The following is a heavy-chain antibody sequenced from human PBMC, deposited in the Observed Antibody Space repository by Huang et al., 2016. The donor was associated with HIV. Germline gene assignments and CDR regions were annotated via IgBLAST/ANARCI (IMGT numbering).Heavy chain of an antibody. Sequence: QVHLVQSRGELKKPGASVRVSCKTSGYTFNNYGIGWVRQAPGQGLEWMGWISEDSGNPKYAQKFQGRLTRTTDTSTRTVYMDLRSLRSDDTAVYYCATDTRAYYYGSGTNGMDVWGQGTTVIVSS. CDR2: ISEDSGNP. D-gene: IGHD3-10*01. CDR1: GYTFNNYG. CDR3: ATDTRAYYYGSGTNGMDV. V-gene: IGHV1-18*04. J-gene: IGHJ6*02.